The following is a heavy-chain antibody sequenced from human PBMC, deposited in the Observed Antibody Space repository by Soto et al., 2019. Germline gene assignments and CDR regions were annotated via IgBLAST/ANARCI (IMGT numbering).Heavy chain of an antibody. V-gene: IGHV3-23*01. CDR3: AKDRNGILRYFDWSFDY. J-gene: IGHJ4*02. CDR2: LSGGGGST. Sequence: GSLRLSCAASGFTFSSYAMSWVRQAPGKGLERVSALSGGGGSTYYADSVKGRFTISRDNSKNTLYLQMNSLRAEDTALYYCAKDRNGILRYFDWSFDYWGQGTLVTVSS. CDR1: GFTFSSYA. D-gene: IGHD3-9*01.